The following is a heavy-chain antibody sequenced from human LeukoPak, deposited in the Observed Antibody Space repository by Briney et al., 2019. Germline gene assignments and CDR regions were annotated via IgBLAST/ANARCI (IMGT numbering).Heavy chain of an antibody. V-gene: IGHV1-69*04. CDR2: IVPIFGIA. CDR1: GGTFSSYA. J-gene: IGHJ3*02. Sequence: ASVKVSCKASGGTFSSYAISWVRQAPGQGLEWMGRIVPIFGIANYAQKFQGRVTITADKSTSTAYMELSSLRSEDTAVYYCAVTWSYDAFDIWGQGTMVTVSS. CDR3: AVTWSYDAFDI. D-gene: IGHD3-10*01.